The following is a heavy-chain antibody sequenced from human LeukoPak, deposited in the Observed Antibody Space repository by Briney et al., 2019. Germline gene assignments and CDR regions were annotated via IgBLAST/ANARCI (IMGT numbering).Heavy chain of an antibody. Sequence: GGSLRLSCAASGFTFSSYVMSWVRQAPGKGLEWVSVISGSGGSTYYADSVKGRFTISRDNSKNTLFLHMNTLRAEDTAIYYCAKDRTVGASYWYFDLWGRGTLVTVSS. CDR3: AKDRTVGASYWYFDL. D-gene: IGHD1-26*01. V-gene: IGHV3-23*01. J-gene: IGHJ2*01. CDR1: GFTFSSYV. CDR2: ISGSGGST.